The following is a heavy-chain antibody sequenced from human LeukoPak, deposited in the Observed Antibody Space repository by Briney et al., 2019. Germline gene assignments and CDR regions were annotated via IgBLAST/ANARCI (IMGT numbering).Heavy chain of an antibody. V-gene: IGHV5-51*01. CDR3: ARLNGAGAFDY. CDR2: LYPADSHT. D-gene: IGHD2-8*01. J-gene: IGHJ4*02. CDR1: GYSFTSYW. Sequence: GESLKISCKGPGYSFTSYWIGWIRQMPGKGLEWMGILYPADSHTTYSPSFQGQVTISADRSSSAAYLQWSSLKASDTAMYYCARLNGAGAFDYWGQGTPVTVPS.